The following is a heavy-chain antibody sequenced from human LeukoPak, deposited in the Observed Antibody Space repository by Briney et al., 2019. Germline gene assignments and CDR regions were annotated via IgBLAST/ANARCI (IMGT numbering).Heavy chain of an antibody. V-gene: IGHV3-23*01. Sequence: GGSLRLSCAASGLTFTSYSMNWVRQAPGKGLEWVSTISGGGGSTYYADSVKGRFTISRDNSKNTLYLQMNSLRAEDTAVYYCAKDCSGSYYTYWGQGTLVTVSS. D-gene: IGHD1-26*01. CDR3: AKDCSGSYYTY. CDR1: GLTFTSYS. J-gene: IGHJ4*02. CDR2: ISGGGGST.